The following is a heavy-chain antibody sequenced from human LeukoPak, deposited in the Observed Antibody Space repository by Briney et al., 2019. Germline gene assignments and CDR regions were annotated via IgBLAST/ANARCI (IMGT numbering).Heavy chain of an antibody. D-gene: IGHD2-8*02. V-gene: IGHV7-4-1*02. CDR1: GYTLTNYA. J-gene: IGHJ3*02. CDR2: INTKTGNP. CDR3: ASKIAWWALDI. Sequence: ASVKVSCKASGYTLTNYAMNWVRQAPGQGLEWMGWINTKTGNPTYAQGFTGRFVFSLDTSVSTAYLQSSSLKAEDTAVYYCASKIAWWALDIWGQGTVVTVSS.